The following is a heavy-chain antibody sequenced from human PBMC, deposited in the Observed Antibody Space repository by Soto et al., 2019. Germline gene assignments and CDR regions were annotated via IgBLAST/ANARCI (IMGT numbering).Heavy chain of an antibody. CDR2: ISSSGSTI. D-gene: IGHD6-19*01. CDR1: GFTFSDYY. J-gene: IGHJ6*02. Sequence: GGSLRLSCAASGFTFSDYYMSWIRQAPGKGLEWVSYISSSGSTIYYADSVKGRFTISRDNAKNSLYLQMNSLRAEGTAVYYCARGVGAVAGTIYGMDVWGQGTTVTVSS. CDR3: ARGVGAVAGTIYGMDV. V-gene: IGHV3-11*01.